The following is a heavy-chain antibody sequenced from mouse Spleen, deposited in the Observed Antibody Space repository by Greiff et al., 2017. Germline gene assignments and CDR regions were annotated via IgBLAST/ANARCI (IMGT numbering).Heavy chain of an antibody. CDR2: IYPGSGST. D-gene: IGHD1-1*01. CDR1: GYTFTSYW. CDR3: ARRGSYYDGSLFAY. Sequence: QVQLQQSGAELVKPGASVKMSCKASGYTFTSYWITWVKQRPGQGLEWIGDIYPGSGSTNYNEKFKSKATLTVDTSSSTAYMQLSSLTSEDSAVYYCARRGSYYDGSLFAYWGQGTLVTVSA. J-gene: IGHJ3*01. V-gene: IGHV1-55*01.